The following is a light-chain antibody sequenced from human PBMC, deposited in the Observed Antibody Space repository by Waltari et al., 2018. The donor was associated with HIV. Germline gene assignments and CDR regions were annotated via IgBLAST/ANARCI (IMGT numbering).Light chain of an antibody. CDR3: YSSTRADSLV. J-gene: IGLJ2*01. V-gene: IGLV2-14*03. CDR1: SDDIGFAKF. Sequence: SALTQPASVSASPGQSITISCSGTSDDIGFAKFVSWIGQYPGEAPQAVITGVPYRFSASKSGNPASLTIFARRADDEADYYCYSSTRADSLVFGGGTKLTV.